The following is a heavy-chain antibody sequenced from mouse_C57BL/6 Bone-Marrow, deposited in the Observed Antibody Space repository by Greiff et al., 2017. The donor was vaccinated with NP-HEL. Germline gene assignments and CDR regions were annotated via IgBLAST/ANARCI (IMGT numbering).Heavy chain of an antibody. J-gene: IGHJ3*01. V-gene: IGHV5-9*01. CDR3: ARQRAY. Sequence: EVQLQQSGGGLVKPGGSLKLSCAASGFTFSSYTMSWVRQTPEKRLEWVATISGGGGNTYYPDSVKGRFTISRDNAKNTLYLQMSSLRSEDTALYYCARQRAYWGQGTLVTVSA. CDR2: ISGGGGNT. CDR1: GFTFSSYT.